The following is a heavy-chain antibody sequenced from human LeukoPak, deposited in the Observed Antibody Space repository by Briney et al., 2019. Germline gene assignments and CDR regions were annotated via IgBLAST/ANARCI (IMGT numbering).Heavy chain of an antibody. CDR2: IYYSGST. D-gene: IGHD6-19*01. J-gene: IGHJ5*02. CDR1: GGSISSYY. CDR3: AREKSYSSYHWFDP. Sequence: PSETLSLTCTVSGGSISSYYWSWIRQPPGKGLEWIGYIYYSGSTNYNPSLKSRVTISVDTSKNQFSLKLSSVAAADTAVYYCAREKSYSSYHWFDPWGQGTLVTVSS. V-gene: IGHV4-59*01.